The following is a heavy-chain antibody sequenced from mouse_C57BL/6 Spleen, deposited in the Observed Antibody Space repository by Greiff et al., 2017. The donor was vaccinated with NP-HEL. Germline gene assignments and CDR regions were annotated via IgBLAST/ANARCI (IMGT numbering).Heavy chain of an antibody. CDR3: ARSHYYGSSHFDY. J-gene: IGHJ2*01. D-gene: IGHD1-1*01. CDR2: INPGSGGT. V-gene: IGHV1-54*01. Sequence: VMLVESGAELVRPGTSVKVSCKASGYAFTNYLIEWVKQRPGQGLEWIGVINPGSGGTNYNEKFKGKATLTADKSSSTAYMQLSSLTSEDSAVYFCARSHYYGSSHFDYWGQGTTLTVSS. CDR1: GYAFTNYL.